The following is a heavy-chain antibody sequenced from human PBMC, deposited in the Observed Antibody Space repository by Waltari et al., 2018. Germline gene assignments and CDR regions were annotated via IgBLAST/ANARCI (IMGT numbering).Heavy chain of an antibody. CDR2: LIPILGIA. V-gene: IGHV1-69*09. CDR3: AGRGAFDI. J-gene: IGHJ3*02. Sequence: QVQLVQSGAEVKKPGSSVKVSCKASGGTFSSYAISWVSKAPGQGLEWMGRLIPILGIANYAQKFQGRVTITADKSTSTAYMELSSLRSEDTAVYYCAGRGAFDIWGQGTMVTVSS. CDR1: GGTFSSYA.